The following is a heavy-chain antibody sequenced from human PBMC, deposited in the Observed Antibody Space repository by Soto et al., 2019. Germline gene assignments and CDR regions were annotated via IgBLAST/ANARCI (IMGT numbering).Heavy chain of an antibody. CDR1: GGSISSGGYY. D-gene: IGHD3-22*01. J-gene: IGHJ4*02. V-gene: IGHV4-31*03. Sequence: SETLSLTCTVSGGSISSGGYYWSWIRQHPGKGLEWIGYIYYSGSTYYNPSLKSRVTISVDTSKNQFSLKLSSVTAADTAVYYCARAVRSYYYDSSGYSVSIDYRAQRTPVTVSS. CDR2: IYYSGST. CDR3: ARAVRSYYYDSSGYSVSIDY.